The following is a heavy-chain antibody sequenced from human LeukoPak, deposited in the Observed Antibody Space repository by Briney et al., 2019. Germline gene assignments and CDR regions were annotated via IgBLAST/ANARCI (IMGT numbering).Heavy chain of an antibody. J-gene: IGHJ4*02. V-gene: IGHV3-23*01. Sequence: QSGGSLRLSCAAPGFTFSSYAMSWVRQAPGKGLEWVSAISDSGVSTYYADCVKGWFTISRDNSKNTLYLQMNSLRAEDTAVYYCAKPGWLPLMQGFDYWGQGTLVTVSS. CDR1: GFTFSSYA. CDR3: AKPGWLPLMQGFDY. CDR2: ISDSGVST. D-gene: IGHD5-12*01.